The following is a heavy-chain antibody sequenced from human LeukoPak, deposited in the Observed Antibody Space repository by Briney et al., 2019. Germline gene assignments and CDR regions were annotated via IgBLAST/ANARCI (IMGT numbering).Heavy chain of an antibody. J-gene: IGHJ4*02. CDR2: ISTDGTTT. V-gene: IGHV3-74*01. CDR3: ARSLGYSSGG. Sequence: PGGSPRLSCAASGFTFRSHWMHWVRQVPGKGLVWVSHISTDGTTTNYADSVKGRFTISRDNAKDTLYLQMHSLRVDDTAVYYCARSLGYSSGGWGQETLVTVSS. CDR1: GFTFRSHW. D-gene: IGHD2-15*01.